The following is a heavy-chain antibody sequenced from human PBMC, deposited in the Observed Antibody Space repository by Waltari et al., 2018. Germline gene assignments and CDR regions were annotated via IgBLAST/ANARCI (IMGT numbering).Heavy chain of an antibody. V-gene: IGHV1-2*06. D-gene: IGHD2-2*01. CDR1: GYSLTSYY. CDR3: ARESAFSTSWYPGFDP. J-gene: IGHJ5*02. Sequence: QVELVQSGAEVRKPGASVKVSCKASGYSLTSYYMHWVLQAPGLGLEWMGRIKPNSGDTNSAAKFQGRVTLTRDTSVNTAFLELRSLTSDDTAVYFCARESAFSTSWYPGFDPWGQGTLVTVAS. CDR2: IKPNSGDT.